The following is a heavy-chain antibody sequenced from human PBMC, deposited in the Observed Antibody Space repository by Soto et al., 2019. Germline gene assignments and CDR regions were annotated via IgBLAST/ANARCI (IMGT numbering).Heavy chain of an antibody. D-gene: IGHD7-27*01. CDR3: ARQRTGDRDAFDI. CDR2: INPNSGGT. V-gene: IGHV1-2*04. Sequence: ASVKVSCKASGYTFTGYYMHWVRQAPGQGLEWMGWINPNSGGTNYAQKFQGWVTMTRDTSISTAYMELSRLRSDDTVVYYCARQRTGDRDAFDIWGQGTMVTVSS. J-gene: IGHJ3*02. CDR1: GYTFTGYY.